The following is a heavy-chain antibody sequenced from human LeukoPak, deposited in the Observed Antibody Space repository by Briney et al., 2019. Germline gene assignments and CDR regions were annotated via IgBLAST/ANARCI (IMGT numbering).Heavy chain of an antibody. D-gene: IGHD6-19*01. CDR3: ARVSLDSSGWYYVY. Sequence: SETLSLTCTASGGSISSYYWSWIRQPPGKGLEWIGYIYYSGSTNYNPSLKSRVTISVDTSKNQFSLKLSSVTAADTAVYYCARVSLDSSGWYYVYWGQGTLVTVSS. V-gene: IGHV4-59*01. CDR1: GGSISSYY. CDR2: IYYSGST. J-gene: IGHJ4*02.